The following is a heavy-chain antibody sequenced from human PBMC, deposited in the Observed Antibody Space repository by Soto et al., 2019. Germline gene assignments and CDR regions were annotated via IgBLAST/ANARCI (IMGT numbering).Heavy chain of an antibody. D-gene: IGHD3-10*01. CDR3: AKEGRGGIRGGDYFDS. CDR2: ISDDGSDK. J-gene: IGHJ4*02. V-gene: IGHV3-30*18. Sequence: QVQLVDSGGGVVQPGRSLRLSCAASGFTFSSYAMHWVRQAPGKGLEWVALISDDGSDKSFADSVKGRFTISRDNSKNTVYLQANSLRAEDTAVYYCAKEGRGGIRGGDYFDSWGQGTLVTVSS. CDR1: GFTFSSYA.